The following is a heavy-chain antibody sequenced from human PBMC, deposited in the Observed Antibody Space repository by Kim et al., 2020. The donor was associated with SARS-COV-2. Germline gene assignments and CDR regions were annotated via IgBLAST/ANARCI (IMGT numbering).Heavy chain of an antibody. CDR2: ISWNSGSI. D-gene: IGHD4-4*01. J-gene: IGHJ6*02. CDR1: GFTFGDYA. CDR3: AKDEAVTDLYYYGMDV. Sequence: GGSLRLSCAASGFTFGDYAMHWVRQAPGKGLEWVSGISWNSGSICYADSVKGRFTISRDNAKNSLYLQMNSLRAEDTALYYCAKDEAVTDLYYYGMDVWGQGTTVTVSS. V-gene: IGHV3-9*01.